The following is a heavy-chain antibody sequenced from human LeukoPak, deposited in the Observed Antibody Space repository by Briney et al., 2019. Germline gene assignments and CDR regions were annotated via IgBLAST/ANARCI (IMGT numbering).Heavy chain of an antibody. CDR1: GYTFIDYY. V-gene: IGHV1-2*02. J-gene: IGHJ4*02. D-gene: IGHD6-13*01. CDR2: INPNSGDT. CDR3: ARAQQPSEFR. Sequence: ASVKVSCKTSGYTFIDYYMHWVRQAPGQGLEWMGWINPNSGDTNYAQKFQGRVTMTRDTSITTVYMELSRLRSDDTAVYYCARAQQPSEFRWGQGTLVTVSS.